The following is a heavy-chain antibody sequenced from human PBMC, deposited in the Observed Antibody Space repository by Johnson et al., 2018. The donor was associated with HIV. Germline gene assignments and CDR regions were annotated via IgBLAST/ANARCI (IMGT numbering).Heavy chain of an antibody. CDR2: ISYDGSNK. V-gene: IGHV3-30-3*01. CDR1: GFTFSSFA. J-gene: IGHJ3*02. CDR3: ALVSYFWGAYQNDAFDI. Sequence: QVQLVESGGGVVQPGRSLRLSCAASGFTFSSFAMHWVRQAPGKGLEWVAVISYDGSNKYYADPVKGRFTLSRDNSENTRYLQMNSLRAEDTAVYYCALVSYFWGAYQNDAFDIWGHGTMVTVSS. D-gene: IGHD3-3*01.